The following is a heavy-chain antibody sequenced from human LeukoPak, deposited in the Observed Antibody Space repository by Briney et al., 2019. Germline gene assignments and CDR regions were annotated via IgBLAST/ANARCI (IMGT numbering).Heavy chain of an antibody. CDR3: ALSEYQLLCDY. V-gene: IGHV4-34*01. Sequence: SETLSLTCAVYGGSFSGYYWSWIRQPPGKGLEWIGEINHSGSTNYNPSLKSRVTISVDTSKNQFSLELSSVTAADTAVYYCALSEYQLLCDYWGQGTLVTVSS. J-gene: IGHJ4*02. CDR2: INHSGST. CDR1: GGSFSGYY. D-gene: IGHD2-2*01.